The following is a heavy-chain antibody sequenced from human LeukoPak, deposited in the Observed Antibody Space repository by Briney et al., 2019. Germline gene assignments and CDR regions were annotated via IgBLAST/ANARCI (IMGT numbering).Heavy chain of an antibody. CDR2: INTNTGNP. J-gene: IGHJ3*02. V-gene: IGHV7-4-1*02. D-gene: IGHD3-10*01. CDR1: GYTFTSYA. Sequence: ASVKVSCKASGYTFTSYAMNWVRQAPGQGLEWMGWINTNTGNPTYAQGFTGRFVFSLDTSVSTAYLQISSLKAEDTAVYYCASLPSLTYYYGSCHRAFDIWGQGTMVTVSS. CDR3: ASLPSLTYYYGSCHRAFDI.